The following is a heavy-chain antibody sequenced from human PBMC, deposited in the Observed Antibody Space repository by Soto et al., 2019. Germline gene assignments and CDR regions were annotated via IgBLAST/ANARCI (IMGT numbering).Heavy chain of an antibody. V-gene: IGHV1-69*08. CDR3: AREDRDRETGLVPAAIDGMDV. CDR2: TIPIFGIA. Sequence: QVQLVQSGAEVKKPGSSVKVSCKASGGTFSRYSITWVRQAPGHGLEWIGRTIPIFGIASYTQKFQGRVTITADKSTSTGYMELSSLRSDDTAVYYCAREDRDRETGLVPAAIDGMDVWGQGPTVTVSS. D-gene: IGHD2-2*01. J-gene: IGHJ6*02. CDR1: GGTFSRYS.